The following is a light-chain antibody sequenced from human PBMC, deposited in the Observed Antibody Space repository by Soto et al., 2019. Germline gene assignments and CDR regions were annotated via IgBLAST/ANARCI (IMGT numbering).Light chain of an antibody. J-gene: IGKJ2*01. V-gene: IGKV1-27*01. CDR2: AAS. CDR3: QKYTSAPYT. CDR1: QDISNY. Sequence: DIQMTQSPSSLSASVGDRVTITCRASQDISNYLAWYQHKPGKGPNLLIYAASSLQSVAQSRFSGSGSGTDFTLTIISLQPEDVSTYYCQKYTSAPYTFGQGTKLEIK.